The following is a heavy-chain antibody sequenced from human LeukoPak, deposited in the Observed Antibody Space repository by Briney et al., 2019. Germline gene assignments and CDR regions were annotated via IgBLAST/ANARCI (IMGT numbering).Heavy chain of an antibody. CDR1: GYTFTGYF. CDR3: AILTTVTTLWRFGAFDI. J-gene: IGHJ3*02. D-gene: IGHD4-17*01. Sequence: GASVKVSCKASGYTFTGYFIHWVRQAPGQGLEWMGWINPNSGGTNYAQKFQGRVTMTRDTSISTAYMELSRLRSDDTAVYYCAILTTVTTLWRFGAFDIWGQGTMVTVSS. CDR2: INPNSGGT. V-gene: IGHV1-2*02.